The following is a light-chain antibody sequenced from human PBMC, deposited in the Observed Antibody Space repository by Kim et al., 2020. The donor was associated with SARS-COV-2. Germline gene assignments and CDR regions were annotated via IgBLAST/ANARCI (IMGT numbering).Light chain of an antibody. CDR1: SSDVGGYND. CDR2: SVS. CDR3: SSYTSSSTVV. V-gene: IGLV2-14*03. Sequence: QSITISCTGTSSDVGGYNDVSWYQQHPGKAPKLMIYSVSHRPPGVSNRFSGSKSGNTASLTISGLQAQDEAAYYCSSYTSSSTVVFGGGTKVTVL. J-gene: IGLJ2*01.